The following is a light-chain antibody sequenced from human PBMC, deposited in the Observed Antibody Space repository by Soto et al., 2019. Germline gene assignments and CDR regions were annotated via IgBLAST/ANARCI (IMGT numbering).Light chain of an antibody. V-gene: IGKV3-15*01. Sequence: EIVMTQSPATLSVSPGERLTLSCRASQSVSSNLAWYQQKPGQPPRLLIYGASTRATGIQARFSGSGSGTEFTLTISSLQSEDFAVYYCQQYNNWPLTFGGGNKVEIK. J-gene: IGKJ4*01. CDR2: GAS. CDR1: QSVSSN. CDR3: QQYNNWPLT.